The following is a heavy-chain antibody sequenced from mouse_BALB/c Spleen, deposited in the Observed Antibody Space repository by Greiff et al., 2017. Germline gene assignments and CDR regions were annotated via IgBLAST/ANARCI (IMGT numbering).Heavy chain of an antibody. CDR2: INPGSGGT. CDR3: ARGTGTEAMDY. D-gene: IGHD4-1*01. J-gene: IGHJ4*01. Sequence: QVQLQQSGAELVRPGTSVKVSCKASGYAFTNYLIEWVKQRPGQGLEWIGVINPGSGGTNYNEKFKGKATLTADKSSSTAYMQLSSLTSDDSAVYFCARGTGTEAMDYWGQGPSVTVSS. CDR1: GYAFTNYL. V-gene: IGHV1-54*01.